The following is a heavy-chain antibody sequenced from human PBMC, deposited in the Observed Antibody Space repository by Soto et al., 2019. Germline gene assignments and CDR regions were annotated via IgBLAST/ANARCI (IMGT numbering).Heavy chain of an antibody. D-gene: IGHD3-22*01. CDR1: GFTFTSSA. J-gene: IGHJ6*02. V-gene: IGHV1-58*01. Sequence: SVKVSCKASGFTFTSSAVQWVRQARGQRLEWIGWIVVGSGNTNYAQQFQERVTITRDMSTSTAYMELSSLRSEDTAVYYCAADPYYYDSSGYPPYGMDVWGQGTTVTVS. CDR3: AADPYYYDSSGYPPYGMDV. CDR2: IVVGSGNT.